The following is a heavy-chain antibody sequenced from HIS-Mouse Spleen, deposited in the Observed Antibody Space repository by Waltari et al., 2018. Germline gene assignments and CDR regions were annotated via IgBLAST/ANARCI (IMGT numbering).Heavy chain of an antibody. CDR2: IDYSGST. J-gene: IGHJ2*01. Sequence: QLQLQESGPGLVKPSETLSLTCTGSGGSIRSSSYHWGWIRQPPGKGLEWIGSIDYSGSTYYNPSLKSRVTISVDTSKNQFSLKLSSVTAADTAVYYCAREIPYSSSWYDWYFDLWGRGTLVTVSS. CDR1: GGSIRSSSYH. CDR3: AREIPYSSSWYDWYFDL. D-gene: IGHD6-13*01. V-gene: IGHV4-39*07.